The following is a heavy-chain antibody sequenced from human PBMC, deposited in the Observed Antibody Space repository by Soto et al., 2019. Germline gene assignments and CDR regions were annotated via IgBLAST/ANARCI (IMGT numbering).Heavy chain of an antibody. V-gene: IGHV1-58*01. D-gene: IGHD4-17*01. CDR3: AAPDFGDYWYFDL. Sequence: QMQLVQSGPEVKKPGTSVKVSCKASGFTFSSSIVQWVRQARGRRLEWIGWIVVGSGHTNYEQKFQERVTITRDMSTSTAYMELSSLRSEDTAVYYCAAPDFGDYWYFDLWGRGTLVTVSS. CDR2: IVVGSGHT. J-gene: IGHJ2*01. CDR1: GFTFSSSI.